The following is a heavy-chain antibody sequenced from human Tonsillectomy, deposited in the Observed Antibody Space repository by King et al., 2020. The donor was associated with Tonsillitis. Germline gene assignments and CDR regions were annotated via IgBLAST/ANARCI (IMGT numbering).Heavy chain of an antibody. Sequence: VQLVESGGGVVQPGGSLRLSCAASGLTVSASIIHWVRQAPGKGLEWVALIAHDGNSKNYAGTMKGRFTISGDNSQNTVYLQMNSLRAEDTAVYYCAREAYSRGRCGIFDIWGQGTKVTVSS. CDR3: AREAYSRGRCGIFDI. D-gene: IGHD6-19*01. V-gene: IGHV3-30*01. CDR2: IAHDGNSK. CDR1: GLTVSASI. J-gene: IGHJ3*02.